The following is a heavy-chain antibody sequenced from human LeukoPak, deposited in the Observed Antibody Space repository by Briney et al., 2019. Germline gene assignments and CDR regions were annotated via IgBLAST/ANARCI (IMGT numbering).Heavy chain of an antibody. CDR1: GFRLSDFN. V-gene: IGHV3-21*01. J-gene: IGHJ6*02. Sequence: GGSLRLSCAASGFRLSDFNMNWVRQAPGKGLEWVSSITKQSDYVYYADSVTGRFTISRDSAQNSLFLQMNTLRVEDTAVYYCTRDLMDYDVSTGLHHYYMDVWGQGTTVTVSS. D-gene: IGHD3-9*01. CDR2: ITKQSDYV. CDR3: TRDLMDYDVSTGLHHYYMDV.